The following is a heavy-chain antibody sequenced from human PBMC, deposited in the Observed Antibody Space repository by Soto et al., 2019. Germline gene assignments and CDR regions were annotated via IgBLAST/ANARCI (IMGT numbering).Heavy chain of an antibody. CDR1: GGSISSYY. Sequence: ETLSLTCTVSGGSISSYYWSWIRQPPGEGLEWIGYIYYSGSTNYNPSLKSRVTISVDTSKNQFSLKLSSVTAADTAVYYCARDRVRPLSYYYMDVWGKGTTVTVSS. CDR2: IYYSGST. V-gene: IGHV4-59*01. CDR3: ARDRVRPLSYYYMDV. J-gene: IGHJ6*03. D-gene: IGHD3-3*01.